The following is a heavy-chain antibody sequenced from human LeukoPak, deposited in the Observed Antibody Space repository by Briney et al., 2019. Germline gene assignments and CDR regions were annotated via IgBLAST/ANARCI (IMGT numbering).Heavy chain of an antibody. Sequence: GGSLRLSCAASGFTFSSYGMHWVRQAPGKGLEWVAFIRYDGSNKYYADSVKGRFTISRDNSKNTLYLQMNSLRAEDTAMYYCAKDEWVAAAGTALTWYYYGMDVWGQGTTVTVSS. CDR1: GFTFSSYG. D-gene: IGHD6-13*01. CDR3: AKDEWVAAAGTALTWYYYGMDV. V-gene: IGHV3-30*02. J-gene: IGHJ6*02. CDR2: IRYDGSNK.